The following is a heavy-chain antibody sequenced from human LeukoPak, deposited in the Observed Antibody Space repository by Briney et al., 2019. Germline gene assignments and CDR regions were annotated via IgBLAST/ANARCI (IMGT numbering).Heavy chain of an antibody. V-gene: IGHV4-39*01. D-gene: IGHD3-3*01. CDR2: IYYSGST. CDR3: ARLRTTIFGVAEPSYYYYYMDV. J-gene: IGHJ6*03. Sequence: SETLSLTCAVYGGSFSGYYWGWIRQPPGKGLEWIGSIYYSGSTYYNPSLKSRVTISVDTSKNQFSLKLSSVTAADTAVYYCARLRTTIFGVAEPSYYYYYMDVWGKGTTVTVSS. CDR1: GGSFSGYY.